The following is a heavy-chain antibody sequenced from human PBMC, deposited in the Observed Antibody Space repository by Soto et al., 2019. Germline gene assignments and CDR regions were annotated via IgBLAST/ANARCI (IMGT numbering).Heavy chain of an antibody. CDR1: GYSFTSYW. CDR2: INPSDSYT. CDR3: ARLGYCTGTSCYIFHS. D-gene: IGHD2-2*02. Sequence: GESLNIYCQGSGYSFTSYWIGWVRQRPGKGLEWMGRINPSDSYTTYSPSFQGHVTISTDKSFSTAYLQWSGLKASDTAMYYCARLGYCTGTSCYIFHSWGQGTMVTVYS. J-gene: IGHJ4*02. V-gene: IGHV5-10-1*01.